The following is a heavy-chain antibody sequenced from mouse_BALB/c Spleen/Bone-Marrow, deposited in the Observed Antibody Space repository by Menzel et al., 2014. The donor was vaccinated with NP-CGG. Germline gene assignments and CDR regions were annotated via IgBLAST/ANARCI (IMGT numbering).Heavy chain of an antibody. J-gene: IGHJ2*01. CDR2: INPYNGDT. D-gene: IGHD1-1*01. CDR3: GRGAYYYGSSYYFDY. V-gene: IGHV1-37*01. Sequence: VQLQQSGPELVKPGASVKISCKASGYSFTGYFMNWVKQSHGESLEWIGRINPYNGDTFYNQKFKGKATLTVDKSSSTAHMELLSLTSEDSAVYYCGRGAYYYGSSYYFDYWGQGTTLTVSS. CDR1: GYSFTGYF.